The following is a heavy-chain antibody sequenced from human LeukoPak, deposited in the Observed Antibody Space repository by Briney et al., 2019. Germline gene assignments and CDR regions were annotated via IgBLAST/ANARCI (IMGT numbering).Heavy chain of an antibody. CDR1: GFTFDDYA. J-gene: IGHJ6*02. CDR3: AKDSEAAAPLGGMDV. Sequence: GGSLRLSCAASGFTFDDYAMHWVRQAPGKGLEWVSGIRWNSGSIGYADSVKGRFTISRDNAKNSLYLQMNSLRAEDTALYYCAKDSEAAAPLGGMDVWGQGTTVTVSS. D-gene: IGHD6-13*01. CDR2: IRWNSGSI. V-gene: IGHV3-9*01.